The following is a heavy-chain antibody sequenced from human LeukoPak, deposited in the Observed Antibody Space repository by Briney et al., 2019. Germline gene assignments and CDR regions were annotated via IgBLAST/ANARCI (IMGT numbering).Heavy chain of an antibody. CDR2: ISYDGSNK. Sequence: GRSLRLSCAASGFTFSSYAMHWVRQAPGKGLEWVAVISYDGSNKYYADSVKGRFTISRDNSQNTLYLQMNSLRAEDTAVYYCARAQYSSSYPFDYWGQGTLVTVSS. D-gene: IGHD6-13*01. CDR1: GFTFSSYA. CDR3: ARAQYSSSYPFDY. V-gene: IGHV3-30*04. J-gene: IGHJ4*02.